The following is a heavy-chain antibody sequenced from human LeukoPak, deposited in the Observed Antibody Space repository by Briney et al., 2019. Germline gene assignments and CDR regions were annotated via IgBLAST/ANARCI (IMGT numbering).Heavy chain of an antibody. CDR1: EFTVSSSY. Sequence: GGSLRLSCAASEFTVSSSYMSWVRQAPGKGLEWVSGISWNSGSIGYADSVKGRFTISRDNAKNSLYLQMNSLRAEDTALYYCAKGASSGWYYFDYWGQGTLVTVSS. V-gene: IGHV3-9*01. D-gene: IGHD6-19*01. CDR2: ISWNSGSI. CDR3: AKGASSGWYYFDY. J-gene: IGHJ4*02.